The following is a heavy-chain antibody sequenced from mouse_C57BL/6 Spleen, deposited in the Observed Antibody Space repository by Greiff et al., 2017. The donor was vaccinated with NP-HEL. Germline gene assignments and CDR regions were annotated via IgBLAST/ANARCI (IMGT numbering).Heavy chain of an antibody. CDR1: GYAFSSSW. D-gene: IGHD4-1*01. V-gene: IGHV1-82*01. CDR3: ARSTNWDGGFAY. Sequence: VQVVESGPELVKPGASVKISCKASGYAFSSSWMNWVKQRPGKGLEWIGRIYPGDGDTNYNGKFKGKATLTADKSSSTAYMQLSSLTSEDSAVYFCARSTNWDGGFAYWGQGTLVTVSA. J-gene: IGHJ3*01. CDR2: IYPGDGDT.